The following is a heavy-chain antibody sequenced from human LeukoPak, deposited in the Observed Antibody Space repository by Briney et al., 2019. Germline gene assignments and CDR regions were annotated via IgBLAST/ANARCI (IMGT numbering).Heavy chain of an antibody. CDR3: ARYSDNWFDP. V-gene: IGHV4-61*08. CDR1: GGSISSGGYY. CDR2: IYYSGST. Sequence: SETLSLTCTVSGGSISSGGYYWSWIRQHPGKGLEWIGYIYYSGSTYYNPPLKSRVTISVDTSKNQFSLQLSSVTAADTAVYYCARYSDNWFDPWGQGTLVTVSS. J-gene: IGHJ5*02. D-gene: IGHD6-13*01.